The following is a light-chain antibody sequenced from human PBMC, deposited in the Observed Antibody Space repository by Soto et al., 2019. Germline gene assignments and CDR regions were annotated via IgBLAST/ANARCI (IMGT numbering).Light chain of an antibody. Sequence: DIQMTQSPSSLSASVGDRVTITCRASQGISNYLAWYQQKPGKVPKLLIYAASTLQSGVPSRFSGRGSGTDFTLTISSLKPEDVATYYSTKYNCAPRTFGPGTKVDIK. J-gene: IGKJ3*01. V-gene: IGKV1-27*01. CDR2: AAS. CDR3: TKYNCAPRT. CDR1: QGISNY.